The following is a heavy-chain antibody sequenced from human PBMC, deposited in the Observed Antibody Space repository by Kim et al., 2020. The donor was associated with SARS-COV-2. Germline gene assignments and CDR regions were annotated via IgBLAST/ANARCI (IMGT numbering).Heavy chain of an antibody. D-gene: IGHD6-6*01. CDR3: ARVDSSSSGWFDP. V-gene: IGHV1-18*01. J-gene: IGHJ5*02. Sequence: YAQKLQGRVTMTTDTSTSTAYMELRSLRSDDTAVYYCARVDSSSSGWFDPWGQGTLVTVSS.